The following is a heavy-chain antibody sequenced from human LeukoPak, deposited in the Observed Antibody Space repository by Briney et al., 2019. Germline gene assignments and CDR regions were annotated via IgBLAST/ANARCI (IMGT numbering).Heavy chain of an antibody. D-gene: IGHD3-3*01. CDR2: MNPNSGNT. CDR1: GYTFTSYD. J-gene: IGHJ5*02. CDR3: ARVSAYYDFWSGYYPNWFDP. Sequence: ASVKVSCKASGYTFTSYDINWVRQATGQGLEWMGWMNPNSGNTGYAQKSQGGVTMTRNTSISTAYMELSSLRSEDTAVYYCARVSAYYDFWSGYYPNWFDPWGQGTLVTVSS. V-gene: IGHV1-8*01.